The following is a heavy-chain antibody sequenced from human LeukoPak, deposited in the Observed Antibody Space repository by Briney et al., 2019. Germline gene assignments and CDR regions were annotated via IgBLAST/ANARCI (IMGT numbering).Heavy chain of an antibody. J-gene: IGHJ4*02. CDR1: VFILCNSW. Sequence: GGSLRLLCGGSVFILCNSWATWVPQAPGRGVEWVANIKQDGSEKYYVDSVKGRFTISRDNAKKSLYLQMNSLRAEDTAVYFCARDHQWRGFDFWGQGTLVTVSS. D-gene: IGHD6-19*01. V-gene: IGHV3-7*01. CDR2: IKQDGSEK. CDR3: ARDHQWRGFDF.